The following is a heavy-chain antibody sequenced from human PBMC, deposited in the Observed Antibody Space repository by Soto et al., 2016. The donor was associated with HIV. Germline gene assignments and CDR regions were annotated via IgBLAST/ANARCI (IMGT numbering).Heavy chain of an antibody. Sequence: QEQLVESGGGVVQPGKSLRLSCAASGFSFSSYGIHWVRQAPGKGLEWVALIWYDGSYKYYADSVKGRFTISRDNSKNTLYLQMNSLRAEDTAVYYCARDRYYYDSSGYESCVFDIWGQGTMVTVSS. D-gene: IGHD3-22*01. CDR3: ARDRYYYDSSGYESCVFDI. J-gene: IGHJ3*02. V-gene: IGHV3-33*01. CDR2: IWYDGSYK. CDR1: GFSFSSYG.